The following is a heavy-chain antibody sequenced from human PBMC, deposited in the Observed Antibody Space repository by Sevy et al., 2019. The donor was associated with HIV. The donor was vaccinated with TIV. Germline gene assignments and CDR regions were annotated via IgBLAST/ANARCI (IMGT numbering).Heavy chain of an antibody. J-gene: IGHJ4*02. V-gene: IGHV1-24*01. Sequence: ASVKVSCKVSGYTLTQLSMNWVRQAPGKGLEWMGSFDPEDGETIYAQKFQGRVTMTEDRSTDTAYMDLSSLRSEDTAVYYCAITKDYYESSGYPFDYWGQGTLVTVSS. CDR3: AITKDYYESSGYPFDY. CDR2: FDPEDGET. CDR1: GYTLTQLS. D-gene: IGHD3-22*01.